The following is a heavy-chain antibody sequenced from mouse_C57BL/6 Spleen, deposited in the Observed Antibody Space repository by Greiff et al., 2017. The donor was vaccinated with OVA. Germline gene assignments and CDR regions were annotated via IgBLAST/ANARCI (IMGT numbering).Heavy chain of an antibody. D-gene: IGHD2-5*01. J-gene: IGHJ2*01. Sequence: DVMLVESGGGLVKPGGSLKLSCAASGFTFSDYGMHWVRQAPEKGLEWVAYISSGRSTIYYADTVKGRFTISRDNAKNTLFLQMTSLRSEDTAMYYCARVRGGYYFDYWGQGTTLTVSS. CDR2: ISSGRSTI. CDR1: GFTFSDYG. V-gene: IGHV5-17*01. CDR3: ARVRGGYYFDY.